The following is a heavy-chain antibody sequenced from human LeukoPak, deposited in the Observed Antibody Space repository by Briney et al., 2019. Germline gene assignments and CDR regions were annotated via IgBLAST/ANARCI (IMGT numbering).Heavy chain of an antibody. D-gene: IGHD3-16*01. V-gene: IGHV4-39*01. CDR1: GGSITSGSYY. CDR2: IYYSGST. CDR3: ARHYTSNAYDYYFDY. J-gene: IGHJ4*02. Sequence: SETLSLTCTVSGGSITSGSYYWGWIRQPPGKGLEWIGTIYYSGSTYYNPSLKSRVTISVDTSKNQFSLKLSSVTAADTAVYYCARHYTSNAYDYYFDYWGQGILVTVSS.